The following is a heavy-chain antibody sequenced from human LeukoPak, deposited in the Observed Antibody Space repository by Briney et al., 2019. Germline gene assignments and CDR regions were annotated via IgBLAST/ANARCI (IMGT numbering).Heavy chain of an antibody. CDR2: ISGSSNYL. D-gene: IGHD3-22*01. Sequence: GGSLRLSCAASGLPFSAYSMNWVRQAPGKGLEWVSSISGSSNYLFYADSVKGRFTISRDDAKNSLYLQMSGLRAEDTAVYYCAKAYYDSSGYSYYFDSWGQGTLVTVSS. V-gene: IGHV3-21*01. CDR1: GLPFSAYS. J-gene: IGHJ4*02. CDR3: AKAYYDSSGYSYYFDS.